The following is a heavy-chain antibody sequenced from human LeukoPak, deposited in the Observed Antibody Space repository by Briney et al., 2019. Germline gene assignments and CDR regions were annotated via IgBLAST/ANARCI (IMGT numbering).Heavy chain of an antibody. Sequence: GGSLRLSCAASGFTSSSYWMSWVRQAPGKGLEWVANIKQDGSEKYYVDSVKGRFTISRDNAKNSLYLQMNSLRAEDTAVYYCARSDLAAFDIWGQGTMVTVSS. J-gene: IGHJ3*02. CDR3: ARSDLAAFDI. V-gene: IGHV3-7*04. CDR2: IKQDGSEK. CDR1: GFTSSSYW.